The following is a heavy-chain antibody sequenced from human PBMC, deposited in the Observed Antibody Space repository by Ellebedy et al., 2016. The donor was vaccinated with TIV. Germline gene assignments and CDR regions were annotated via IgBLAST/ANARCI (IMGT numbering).Heavy chain of an antibody. CDR2: INPDGSVQ. Sequence: GESLKISCAASGYTFSDYWMIWVRQAPGKGLAWVANINPDGSVQAYVDSVKGRFAISRDNAKNSLYLQMNRLRAEDTAVYFCAGPAAIGTKTFNFWGQGTLVTVSS. CDR3: AGPAAIGTKTFNF. CDR1: GYTFSDYW. V-gene: IGHV3-7*01. J-gene: IGHJ4*02. D-gene: IGHD2/OR15-2a*01.